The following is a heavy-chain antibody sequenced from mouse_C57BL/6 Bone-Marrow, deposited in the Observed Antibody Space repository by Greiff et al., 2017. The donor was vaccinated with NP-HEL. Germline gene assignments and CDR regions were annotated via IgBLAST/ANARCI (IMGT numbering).Heavy chain of an antibody. Sequence: QVQLKESGAELVRPGTSVKVSCKASGYAFTNYLIEWVKQRPGQGLEWIGVINPGSGGTNYNEKFKGKATLTADESSSTAYMQLSSLTSEDSAVYFCARRALRSPYFDYWGQGTTLTVSS. V-gene: IGHV1-54*01. D-gene: IGHD1-1*01. J-gene: IGHJ2*01. CDR2: INPGSGGT. CDR3: ARRALRSPYFDY. CDR1: GYAFTNYL.